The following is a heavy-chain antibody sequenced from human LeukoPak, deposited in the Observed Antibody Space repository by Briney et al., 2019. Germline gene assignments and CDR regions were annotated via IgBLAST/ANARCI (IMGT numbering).Heavy chain of an antibody. CDR2: IYTSGST. CDR1: GDSISSGDYY. V-gene: IGHV4-61*02. J-gene: IGHJ4*02. D-gene: IGHD3-22*01. CDR3: APPPYYYEANGYSVA. Sequence: PSETLSLTCTVSGDSISSGDYYWSWIRQPAGEGLEWIERIYTSGSTNYNPSLKSRVTISVDTSKNQCSRTLPSLTTADSAVDYCAPPPYYYEANGYSVARGQGTLATVSS.